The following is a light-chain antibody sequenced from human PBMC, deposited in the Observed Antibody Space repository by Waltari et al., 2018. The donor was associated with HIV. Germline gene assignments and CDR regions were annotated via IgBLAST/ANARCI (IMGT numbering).Light chain of an antibody. J-gene: IGLJ2*01. CDR3: YSAAGDSRLT. Sequence: SYELTQPSSVSVSPGQAARITCSGDLLEKKQARWFQQKPGQAPLLVIYNDTERPSAIPERVSASSSGTTVTLTISGVQVEDEADYYCYSAAGDSRLTFGGGTKLTVL. CDR2: NDT. V-gene: IGLV3-27*01. CDR1: LLEKKQ.